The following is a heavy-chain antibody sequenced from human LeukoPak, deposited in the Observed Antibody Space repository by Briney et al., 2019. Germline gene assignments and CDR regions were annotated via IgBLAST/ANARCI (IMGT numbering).Heavy chain of an antibody. Sequence: PGGSLRLSCAASGFTFSSYAMSWVRQAPGKGLEWVSAISGSGGSTYYADSVKGRFTISRDNSKNTLYLQMNSLRAEDTAVYYYAKALPGWSGYYIDYYYMDVWGKGTTVTVSS. V-gene: IGHV3-23*01. D-gene: IGHD3-3*01. CDR1: GFTFSSYA. CDR3: AKALPGWSGYYIDYYYMDV. CDR2: ISGSGGST. J-gene: IGHJ6*03.